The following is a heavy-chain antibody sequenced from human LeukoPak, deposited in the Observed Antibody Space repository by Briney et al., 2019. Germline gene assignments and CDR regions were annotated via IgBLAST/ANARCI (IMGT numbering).Heavy chain of an antibody. CDR1: GYTFTSYG. Sequence: VASVKVSCKASGYTFTSYGISWVRQAPGQGLEWMGWISAYNGNTNYAQKLQGRVTVTTDTSTSTAYMELRSLRSDDTAVYYCARTPSGGGYNGYWGQGTLVTVSS. V-gene: IGHV1-18*01. CDR2: ISAYNGNT. J-gene: IGHJ4*02. D-gene: IGHD5-24*01. CDR3: ARTPSGGGYNGY.